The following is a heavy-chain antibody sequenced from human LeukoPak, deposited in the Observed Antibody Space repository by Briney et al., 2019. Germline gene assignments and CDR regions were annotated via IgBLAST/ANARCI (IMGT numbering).Heavy chain of an antibody. J-gene: IGHJ6*02. CDR2: ISYDGSNK. D-gene: IGHD1-26*01. V-gene: IGHV3-30*03. CDR3: ARGGREIYYYYYGMDV. CDR1: GFTVSNNY. Sequence: GGSLRLSCAASGFTVSNNYMHWVRQAPGKGLDWVAVISYDGSNKYLAGSVKGRFTISRDNSKNTLYLQMNSLRVEDTAVYYCARGGREIYYYYYGMDVWGLGTTVTVSS.